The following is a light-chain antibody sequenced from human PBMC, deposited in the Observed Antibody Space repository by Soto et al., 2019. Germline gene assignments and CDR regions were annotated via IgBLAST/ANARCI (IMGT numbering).Light chain of an antibody. CDR2: GAS. Sequence: EIVLTQSPGTLSVSPGERVTLSCRASQSVSSNYLAWYQQRPGQAPRLLIFGASYRATGIPDRFSGSGSGTDFTLTIIRLEPEDFAVYYCQQYRSSPPEFTFGPGTKVDSK. CDR3: QQYRSSPPEFT. CDR1: QSVSSNY. V-gene: IGKV3-20*01. J-gene: IGKJ3*01.